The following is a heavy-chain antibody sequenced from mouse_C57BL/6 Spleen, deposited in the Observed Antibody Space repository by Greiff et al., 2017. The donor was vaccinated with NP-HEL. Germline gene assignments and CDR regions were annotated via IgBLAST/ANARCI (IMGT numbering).Heavy chain of an antibody. J-gene: IGHJ3*01. CDR2: INPSTGGT. Sequence: VQLQQSGPELVKPGASVKISCKASGYSFTGYYMNWVKQSPEKSLEWIGEINPSTGGTTYNQKFKAKAPLTVDKSSSTAYMQLKSLTSEDSAVYYCARINTAQAIFAYWGKGTLVTVAA. V-gene: IGHV1-42*01. CDR1: GYSFTGYY. CDR3: ARINTAQAIFAY. D-gene: IGHD3-2*02.